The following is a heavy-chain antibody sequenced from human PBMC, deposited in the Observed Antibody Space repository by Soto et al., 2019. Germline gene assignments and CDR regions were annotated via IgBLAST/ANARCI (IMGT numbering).Heavy chain of an antibody. CDR2: ISAYDGNT. CDR1: GYTFTSYG. Sequence: ASVKVSCKASGYTFTSYGIDWVRQAPGQGLEWLGWISAYDGNTKYAQILQGRVSLTTDTSTNTAYMELRSLRSDDTTMYLCARGVYYESVGSLNYYYYGINVWAKGPTVTFSP. D-gene: IGHD3-3*01. CDR3: ARGVYYESVGSLNYYYYGINV. J-gene: IGHJ6*04. V-gene: IGHV1-18*01.